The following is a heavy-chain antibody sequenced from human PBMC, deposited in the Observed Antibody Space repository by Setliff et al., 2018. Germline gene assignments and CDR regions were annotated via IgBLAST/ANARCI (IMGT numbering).Heavy chain of an antibody. Sequence: SETLSLTCAVSGYSINSDYYWGWIRQPPGKGPEWVASMHHSGIVYYNPSLRSRVIMSVDTSKYQVSLDLTSVTAADTAVYYCARYLAGEVGISGWFDPWGQGTLVTVSS. V-gene: IGHV4-38-2*01. CDR3: ARYLAGEVGISGWFDP. D-gene: IGHD1-26*01. J-gene: IGHJ5*02. CDR2: MHHSGIV. CDR1: GYSINSDYY.